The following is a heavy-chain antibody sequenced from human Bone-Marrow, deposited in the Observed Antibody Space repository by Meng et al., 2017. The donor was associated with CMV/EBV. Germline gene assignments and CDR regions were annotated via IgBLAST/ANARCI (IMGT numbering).Heavy chain of an antibody. D-gene: IGHD6-13*01. J-gene: IGHJ5*02. V-gene: IGHV4-59*08. CDR2: IYYSGST. CDR3: ARGGLYSSSWYAP. CDR1: GGSISSYY. Sequence: SETLSLTCTVPGGSISSYYWSWIRQPPGKGLEWIGYIYYSGSTNYNPSLKSRVTISVDTSKNQFSLKLSSVTAADTAVYYCARGGLYSSSWYAPWGPGHRVTGAS.